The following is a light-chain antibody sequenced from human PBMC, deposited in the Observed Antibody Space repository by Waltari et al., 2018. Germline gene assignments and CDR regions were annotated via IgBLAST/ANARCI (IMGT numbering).Light chain of an antibody. Sequence: QSALTQPASVSGSAGQSITISCTGTSDDVGSYNFVSWYQQNPGKAPSLPISDVTKRPSGGSSRFSGSKSGITASLTISGLQTEDEADYYCCSYAGGATWVFGGGTKLTVL. CDR1: SDDVGSYNF. CDR2: DVT. V-gene: IGLV2-23*02. CDR3: CSYAGGATWV. J-gene: IGLJ3*02.